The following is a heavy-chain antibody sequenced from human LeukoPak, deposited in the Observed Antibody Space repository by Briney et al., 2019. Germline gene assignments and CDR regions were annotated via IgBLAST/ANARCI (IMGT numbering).Heavy chain of an antibody. CDR1: GFTFSSYA. V-gene: IGHV3-30-3*01. J-gene: IGHJ4*02. CDR2: ISYDGSNK. Sequence: GRSLRLSCAASGFTFSSYAMHWVRQAPGKGLEWVAVISYDGSNKYYADSVKGRFTISRDNSKNTVYLQMNSLRAEDTAVYYCAKEWGSHGYPLFDYWGQGTLVTVSS. CDR3: AKEWGSHGYPLFDY. D-gene: IGHD5-18*01.